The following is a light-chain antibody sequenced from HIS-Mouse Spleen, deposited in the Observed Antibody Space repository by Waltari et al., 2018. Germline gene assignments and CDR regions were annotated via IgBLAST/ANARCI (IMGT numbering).Light chain of an antibody. CDR2: QDS. CDR1: KLGDKY. CDR3: QAWDSSTAV. J-gene: IGLJ1*01. Sequence: SYELTQPPSVSVSPGQTASIPCSGDKLGDKYACWYQQKPGQSPVLVIYQDSKRPSGVPERFSGSNSGKTATLTISGTQAMDEADYYCQAWDSSTAVFGTGTKVTVL. V-gene: IGLV3-1*01.